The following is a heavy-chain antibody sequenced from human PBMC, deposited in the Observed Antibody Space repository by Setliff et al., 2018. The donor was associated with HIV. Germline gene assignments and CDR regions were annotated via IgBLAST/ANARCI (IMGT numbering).Heavy chain of an antibody. V-gene: IGHV4-39*07. Sequence: SETLSLTCTVSGGSINSSSYYWGWIRQPPGKGLDWIGSISYSGGIYYNPSLKSRGTLSIDTSKNHFSLRLTFLAAAETAVYFCARANLYSSGPVDYWGQGRLVTVSS. CDR1: GGSINSSSYY. CDR2: ISYSGGI. CDR3: ARANLYSSGPVDY. D-gene: IGHD6-19*01. J-gene: IGHJ4*02.